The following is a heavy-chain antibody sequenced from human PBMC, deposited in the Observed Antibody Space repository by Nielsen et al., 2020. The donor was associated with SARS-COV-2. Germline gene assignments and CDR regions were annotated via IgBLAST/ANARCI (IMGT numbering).Heavy chain of an antibody. CDR3: ARGGTVAGGDDAFDV. D-gene: IGHD6-19*01. Sequence: GESLKISCVASRFTLSTYIINWVRQSPGKGLEWVSSIDGSGDYIYYGDSMKGRITISRDNGKNSVYLQMNSLRGEDTAVFYCARGGTVAGGDDAFDVWGQGTMVTVSS. J-gene: IGHJ3*01. CDR1: RFTLSTYI. V-gene: IGHV3-21*06. CDR2: IDGSGDYI.